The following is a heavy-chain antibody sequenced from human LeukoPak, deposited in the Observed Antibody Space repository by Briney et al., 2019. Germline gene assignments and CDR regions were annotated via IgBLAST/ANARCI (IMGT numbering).Heavy chain of an antibody. D-gene: IGHD1-1*01. CDR3: ARVSTGPV. CDR1: GFIFSNFN. Sequence: GGSLRVTCVGSGFIFSNFNMNWVRQAPGKGLEWVPSISSTGNYIHYADSVKGRFTISRDNAQKSLYLQMNSLRVEDSAVYYCARVSTGPVWGQGTLVTVSS. V-gene: IGHV3-21*01. J-gene: IGHJ4*02. CDR2: ISSTGNYI.